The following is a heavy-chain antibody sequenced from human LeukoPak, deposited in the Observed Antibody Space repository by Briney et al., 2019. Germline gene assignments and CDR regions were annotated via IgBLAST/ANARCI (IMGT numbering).Heavy chain of an antibody. Sequence: ASVKVSCKTSGYTFTAYFMHWVRQAPGQGLEWMGWMNPNNGGTGYSQKFQGRVTMTMDTSITTVYMELSRLTADDTPVYYCPREGRSVTTPAMKTFDTWAPGTLVAVSS. CDR1: GYTFTAYF. V-gene: IGHV1-2*02. CDR2: MNPNNGGT. J-gene: IGHJ4*02. D-gene: IGHD2-2*01. CDR3: PREGRSVTTPAMKTFDT.